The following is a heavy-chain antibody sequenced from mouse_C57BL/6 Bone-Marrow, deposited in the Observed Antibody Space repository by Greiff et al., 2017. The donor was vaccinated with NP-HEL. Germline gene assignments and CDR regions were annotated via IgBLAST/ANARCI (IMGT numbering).Heavy chain of an antibody. CDR2: ISNGGGST. CDR3: ARHEAY. J-gene: IGHJ3*01. Sequence: EVNVVESGGGLVQPGGSLKLSCAASGFTFSDYYMYWVRQTPEKRLEWVAYISNGGGSTYYPDTVKGRFTISRDNAKNTLYLQMSRLKSEDTAMYYCARHEAYWGQGTLVTVSA. V-gene: IGHV5-12*01. CDR1: GFTFSDYY.